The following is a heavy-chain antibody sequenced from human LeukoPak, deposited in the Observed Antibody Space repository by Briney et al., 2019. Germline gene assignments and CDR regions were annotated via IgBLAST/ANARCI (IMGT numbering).Heavy chain of an antibody. J-gene: IGHJ4*02. V-gene: IGHV4-59*01. Sequence: SETLSLTCSVSGDSISSYSWSWIRQRPGKGLEWIGYIHYSESTTYNPSLKSRVTISADPSKHQLSLSLSSVTAADTAVYYCARGQGSGSSWAFDYWGQGTLVTVSS. D-gene: IGHD1-26*01. CDR2: IHYSEST. CDR1: GDSISSYS. CDR3: ARGQGSGSSWAFDY.